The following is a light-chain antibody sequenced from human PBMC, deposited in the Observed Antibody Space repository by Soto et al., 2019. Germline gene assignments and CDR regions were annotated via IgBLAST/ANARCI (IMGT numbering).Light chain of an antibody. V-gene: IGLV2-14*01. J-gene: IGLJ2*01. CDR3: SSYTDSTILV. CDR1: SSDVGGYDY. CDR2: EVS. Sequence: QSALTQPASVSGSPGQSITISCTGTSSDVGGYDYVSWYQQHPGKAPKLMIYEVSNRPSGVSNRFSGSKSGNTASLTISGLQAEDEADYYCSSYTDSTILVFGGGTQLTVL.